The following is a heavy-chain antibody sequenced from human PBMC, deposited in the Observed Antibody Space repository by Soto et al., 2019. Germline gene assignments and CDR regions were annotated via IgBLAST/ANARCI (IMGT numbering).Heavy chain of an antibody. D-gene: IGHD6-6*01. CDR2: IYPGDSDT. CDR3: SKFKYSTSVRYLQH. CDR1: GYTFTDYW. J-gene: IGHJ1*01. Sequence: GESLKISCKGSGYTFTDYWIGWVRQLPGKGLEWMGIIYPGDSDTRYSPSFQGHVTITVDKSTSTAYLQWNTLKASDTAMYYCSKFKYSTSVRYLQHWGQGTPVTVSS. V-gene: IGHV5-51*01.